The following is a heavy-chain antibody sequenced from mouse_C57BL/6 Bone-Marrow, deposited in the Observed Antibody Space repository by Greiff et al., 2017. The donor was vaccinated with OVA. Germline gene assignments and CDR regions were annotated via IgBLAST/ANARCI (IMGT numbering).Heavy chain of an antibody. D-gene: IGHD1-1*01. CDR1: GYTFTSYT. CDR3: ARRTGIGSSLAWFAY. J-gene: IGHJ3*01. V-gene: IGHV1-4*01. CDR2: INPSSGYT. Sequence: VQLQQSGAELARPGASVKMSCKASGYTFTSYTMHWVKQRPGQGLEWIGYINPSSGYTKYTQKFKDKATLTADKSSSTAYMQLSSLTSEDSAVDYCARRTGIGSSLAWFAYWGQGTLVTVSA.